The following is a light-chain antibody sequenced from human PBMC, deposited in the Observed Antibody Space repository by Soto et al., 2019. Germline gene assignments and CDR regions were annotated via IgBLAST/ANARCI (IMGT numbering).Light chain of an antibody. J-gene: IGLJ1*01. V-gene: IGLV1-40*01. CDR2: GDT. Sequence: QSVLTQPPSVSGAPGQRVTISCTGSSSNIGRGYDVHWYQQLPGAAPRVLIYGDTSRPSGVPDRFSGSKSGTSASLAITGLQAEDEADYYCQSYDSSLSGYVFGTGTQLTVL. CDR3: QSYDSSLSGYV. CDR1: SSNIGRGYD.